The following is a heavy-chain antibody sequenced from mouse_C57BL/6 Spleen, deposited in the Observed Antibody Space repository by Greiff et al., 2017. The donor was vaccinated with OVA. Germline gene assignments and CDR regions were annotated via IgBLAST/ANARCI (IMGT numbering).Heavy chain of an antibody. CDR1: GFSLTSYG. CDR3: ARNWRDYGWFAY. V-gene: IGHV2-2*01. Sequence: QVQLKESGPGLVQPSQSLSITCTVSGFSLTSYGVHWVRQSPGKGLEWLGVIWSGGSTDYNAAFISRLSISKDNSKSQVFFKMNSLQADDTAIYYCARNWRDYGWFAYWGQGTLVTVSA. J-gene: IGHJ3*01. CDR2: IWSGGST. D-gene: IGHD2-4*01.